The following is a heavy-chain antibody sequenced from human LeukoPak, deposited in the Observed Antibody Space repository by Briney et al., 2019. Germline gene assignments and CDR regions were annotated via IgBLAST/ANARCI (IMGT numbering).Heavy chain of an antibody. CDR1: GFTFSSYG. Sequence: GRSLRLSCEASGFTFSSYGMHWVRQAPGKGLEWVAVIWYDGSKKYYGDSVKGRFTISRDNSKNTLYLQMNSLRGEDTAIYYCARDLAARHFDYWGQGSLVTVSS. CDR3: ARDLAARHFDY. CDR2: IWYDGSKK. V-gene: IGHV3-33*01. D-gene: IGHD6-6*01. J-gene: IGHJ4*02.